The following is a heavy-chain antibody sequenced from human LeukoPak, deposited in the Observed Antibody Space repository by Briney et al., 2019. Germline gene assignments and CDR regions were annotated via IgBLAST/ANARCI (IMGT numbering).Heavy chain of an antibody. J-gene: IGHJ4*02. D-gene: IGHD3-22*01. Sequence: RASVKVSCKASGYTFTSYGISWVRQAPGQGLEWMGWISAYNGNTNYAQKLQGRVTMTTDTSTSTAFLELGSLRSDDTAVYYCARDRRDSSGYYSLRFDYWGQGTLVTVSS. V-gene: IGHV1-18*01. CDR2: ISAYNGNT. CDR3: ARDRRDSSGYYSLRFDY. CDR1: GYTFTSYG.